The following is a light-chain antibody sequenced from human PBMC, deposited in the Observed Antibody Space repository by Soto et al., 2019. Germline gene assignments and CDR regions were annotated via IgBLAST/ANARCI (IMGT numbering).Light chain of an antibody. J-gene: IGKJ1*01. Sequence: DIQMTQSPSTLSASVGDRVSITCRAIQSISSPMAWYQQEPGKAPRLLIYETSTLQRGVPSRFSGSASGTEFTLTISSLQPDDFATYYCQQYNGFGSWTFGQGTKVDIK. V-gene: IGKV1-5*03. CDR3: QQYNGFGSWT. CDR2: ETS. CDR1: QSISSP.